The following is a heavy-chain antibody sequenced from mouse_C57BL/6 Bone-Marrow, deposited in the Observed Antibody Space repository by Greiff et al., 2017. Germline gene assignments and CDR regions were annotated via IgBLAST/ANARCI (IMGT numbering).Heavy chain of an antibody. D-gene: IGHD1-1*01. V-gene: IGHV1-50*01. J-gene: IGHJ4*01. Sequence: VQLVESGAELVKPGASVKLSCKASGYTFTSYWMQWVKQRPGQGLEWIGEIDPSDSYTNYNQKFKGKATLTVDTSSSTAYMQLSSLTSEDSAVYYCAYTTVVAPYAMDYWGQGTSVTVSS. CDR2: IDPSDSYT. CDR1: GYTFTSYW. CDR3: AYTTVVAPYAMDY.